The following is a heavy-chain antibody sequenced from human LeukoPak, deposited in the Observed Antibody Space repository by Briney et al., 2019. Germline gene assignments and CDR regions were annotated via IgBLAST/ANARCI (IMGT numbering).Heavy chain of an antibody. CDR1: TFSFSSYG. Sequence: GGSLRLSCAASTFSFSSYGMHRVRQAPGKGLEWVAFIQFDGSKRYYADSVKGRFTISRDNTKNTLYLQMNTLRPEDTALYYCANTMYGSAWSPFDYWGRGTLVTVSS. V-gene: IGHV3-30*02. CDR3: ANTMYGSAWSPFDY. D-gene: IGHD6-19*01. J-gene: IGHJ4*02. CDR2: IQFDGSKR.